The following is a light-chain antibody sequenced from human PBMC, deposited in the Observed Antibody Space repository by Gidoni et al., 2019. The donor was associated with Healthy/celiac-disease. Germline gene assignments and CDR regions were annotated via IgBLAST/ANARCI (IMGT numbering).Light chain of an antibody. CDR3: QQYGSSLYT. CDR2: GAS. CDR1: QSVSSSY. V-gene: IGKV3-20*01. Sequence: DIVLPHSPGTLSLSPGERATLPCRASQSVSSSYLAWYQQKPGQAPRLLIYGASSRATGIPDRFSGSGSGTDFTLTISRLEPEDFAVYYCQQYGSSLYTFGQGTKLEIK. J-gene: IGKJ2*01.